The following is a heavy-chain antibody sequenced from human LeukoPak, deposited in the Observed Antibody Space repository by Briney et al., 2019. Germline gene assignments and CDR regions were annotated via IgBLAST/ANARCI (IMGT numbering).Heavy chain of an antibody. V-gene: IGHV4-34*01. J-gene: IGHJ6*02. D-gene: IGHD2-2*01. CDR2: INHSGST. Sequence: SETLSLTCAVYGGSFSGYYWSWIRQPPGKGLEWIGEINHSGSTNYNPSLKSRVTISVDTYKNQFSLKLSSVTAADTAVYYCARVGLGYCSSTSCSPRLYYYYYYGMDVWGQGTTVTVSS. CDR1: GGSFSGYY. CDR3: ARVGLGYCSSTSCSPRLYYYYYYGMDV.